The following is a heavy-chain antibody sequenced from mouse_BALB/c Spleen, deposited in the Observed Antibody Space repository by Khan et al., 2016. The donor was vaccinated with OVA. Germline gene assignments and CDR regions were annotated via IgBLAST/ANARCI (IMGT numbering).Heavy chain of an antibody. CDR1: GYTFTYYY. CDR2: IYPGNDNT. Sequence: QVQLQQSGPELVKPGASVKISCKASGYTFTYYYINWVKQKPGQGLEWIGWIYPGNDNTKYNEKFKDMATLTVDTSSNIAFMQPSGLTSEDTAVYFCARGGYYSNSLFDFWGQGTTLTVSS. D-gene: IGHD2-5*01. V-gene: IGHV1-84*02. J-gene: IGHJ2*01. CDR3: ARGGYYSNSLFDF.